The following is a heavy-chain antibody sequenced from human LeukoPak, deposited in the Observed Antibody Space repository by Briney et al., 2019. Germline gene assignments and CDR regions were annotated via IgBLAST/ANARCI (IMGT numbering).Heavy chain of an antibody. D-gene: IGHD3-22*01. J-gene: IGHJ4*02. CDR1: GYTFTGYY. Sequence: ASVKVSCKASGYTFTGYYMHWVRQAPGQGLERMGWINPNSGGTNYAQKFQGWVTMTRDTSISTAYMELSRLRSDDTAVYYCARGDYYDSSGPDESEDFDYWGQGTLVTVSS. CDR3: ARGDYYDSSGPDESEDFDY. CDR2: INPNSGGT. V-gene: IGHV1-2*04.